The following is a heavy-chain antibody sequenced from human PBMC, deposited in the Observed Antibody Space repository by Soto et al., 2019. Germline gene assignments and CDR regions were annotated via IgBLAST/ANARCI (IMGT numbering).Heavy chain of an antibody. V-gene: IGHV3-30*18. CDR3: AKVASYGITDAFDI. J-gene: IGHJ3*02. CDR1: GFTFSSYG. Sequence: GSLRLSCAASGFTFSSYGMHWVRQAPGKGLEWVAVISYDGSNKYYADSVKGRFTISRDNSKNTLYLQMNSLRAEDTAVYYCAKVASYGITDAFDIWGQGTMVTVSS. CDR2: ISYDGSNK. D-gene: IGHD5-18*01.